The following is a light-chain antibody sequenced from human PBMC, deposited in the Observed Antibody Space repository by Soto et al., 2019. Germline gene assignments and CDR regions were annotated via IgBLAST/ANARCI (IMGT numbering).Light chain of an antibody. V-gene: IGKV3-11*01. CDR1: QSVSNNY. Sequence: EMVLTQSPGTLSLSPGERATLSCRASQSVSNNYLAWYQQKPGQAPRLLIYDASTRAPGIPARFSGSGSGTDYTLTITSLEPEDFAVYYCQQRSNWPRTFGQGTKVDIK. CDR2: DAS. J-gene: IGKJ1*01. CDR3: QQRSNWPRT.